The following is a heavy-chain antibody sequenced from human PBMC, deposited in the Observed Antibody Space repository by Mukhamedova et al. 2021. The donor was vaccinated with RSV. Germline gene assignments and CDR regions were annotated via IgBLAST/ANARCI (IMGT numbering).Heavy chain of an antibody. J-gene: IGHJ6*02. CDR2: ISGNGDDT. CDR3: AKEGTSGSYSLFYHYGMEV. V-gene: IGHV3-23*01. D-gene: IGHD3-10*01. Sequence: GLEWVSGISGNGDDTYYVDSVKGRFAIFRDRSRSTLYLQMDSLRAEDTAVYYCAKEGTSGSYSLFYHYGMEVWGQGTTVTVSS.